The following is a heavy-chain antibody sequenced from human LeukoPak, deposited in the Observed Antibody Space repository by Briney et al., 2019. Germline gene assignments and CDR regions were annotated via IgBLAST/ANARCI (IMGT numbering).Heavy chain of an antibody. CDR3: ARPLLWWPQVGYFDY. J-gene: IGHJ4*02. CDR2: INPNSGGT. Sequence: ASVKVSCKASGYTFTGYYMHWVRQAPGQGLEWMGWINPNSGGTSYAQKFQGRVTMTRDTSISTAYMDLSRLRSDDTAVYYCARPLLWWPQVGYFDYWGQGTLVTVSS. D-gene: IGHD4/OR15-4a*01. CDR1: GYTFTGYY. V-gene: IGHV1-2*02.